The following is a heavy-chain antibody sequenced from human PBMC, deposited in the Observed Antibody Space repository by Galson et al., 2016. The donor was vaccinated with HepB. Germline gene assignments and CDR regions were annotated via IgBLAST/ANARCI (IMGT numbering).Heavy chain of an antibody. Sequence: SVKVSCKASGGTFSSYTISWVRQAPGQGLEWMGGIIPMLGAARYAQKVQGRVTITADKSTSTAYMELSSLRSDDTAVYYCARERVEGRTYNYYYYMDVWGNGTTVTVSS. CDR2: IIPMLGAA. J-gene: IGHJ6*03. D-gene: IGHD2-15*01. CDR1: GGTFSSYT. V-gene: IGHV1-69*06. CDR3: ARERVEGRTYNYYYYMDV.